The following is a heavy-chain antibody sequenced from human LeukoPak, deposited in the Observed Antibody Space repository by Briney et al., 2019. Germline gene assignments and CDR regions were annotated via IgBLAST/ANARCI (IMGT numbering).Heavy chain of an antibody. CDR2: IYSGGTT. CDR1: GFIVSIND. D-gene: IGHD6-19*01. CDR3: ARGRIAVALYYGMDV. V-gene: IGHV3-53*01. J-gene: IGHJ6*02. Sequence: GGSLRLSCAASGFIVSINDMSWVRQAPGKGLEWVSVIYSGGTTYYADSVKGRFTISRDNSENTVYLQMNSLRAADTAVYYCARGRIAVALYYGMDVWGHGTTVTVFS.